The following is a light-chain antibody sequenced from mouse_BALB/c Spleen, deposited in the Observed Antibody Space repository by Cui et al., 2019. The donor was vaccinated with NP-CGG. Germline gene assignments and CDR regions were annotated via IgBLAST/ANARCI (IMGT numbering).Light chain of an antibody. CDR3: ALWYSNHWV. CDR2: GTN. V-gene: IGLV1*01. J-gene: IGLJ1*01. Sequence: QAVVPQGSALTTSPGETVTLTCRSSTGAVTTSNYANWVQEQPDHLFTGLIGGTNNRAPGVPARFSGSLIGDKAALTITGAQTEDEAIYFCALWYSNHWVFGGGTKLTVL. CDR1: TGAVTTSNY.